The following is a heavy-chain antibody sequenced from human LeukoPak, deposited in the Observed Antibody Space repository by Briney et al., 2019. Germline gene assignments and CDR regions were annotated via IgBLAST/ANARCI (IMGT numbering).Heavy chain of an antibody. V-gene: IGHV4-39*01. J-gene: IGHJ4*02. CDR2: IYYSGST. CDR3: APGSPSTGYYYY. D-gene: IGHD3-22*01. Sequence: SETLSLTCSVSGGSISSSNYYWAWIRQPPGKGLEWIGSIYYSGSTYYSPSLKSRATVSVDTSKNQFSLKMTSVTAADTAVYFCAPGSPSTGYYYYWGQGTLVTVSS. CDR1: GGSISSSNYY.